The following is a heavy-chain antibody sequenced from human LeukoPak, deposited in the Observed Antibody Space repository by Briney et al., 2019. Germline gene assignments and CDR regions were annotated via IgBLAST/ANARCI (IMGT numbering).Heavy chain of an antibody. J-gene: IGHJ6*03. D-gene: IGHD2-2*01. CDR2: IPYDGSNK. CDR1: GFTFSSYA. Sequence: GRSLRLSCAASGFTFSSYAMHWVRQAPGKGLEWVALIPYDGSNKYYADSVKGRFTISRDNSKNTLYLQLNSLRAEDTAVYYCAREGVVPAARDYYYYYYMDVWGKGTTVTVSS. V-gene: IGHV3-30*04. CDR3: AREGVVPAARDYYYYYYMDV.